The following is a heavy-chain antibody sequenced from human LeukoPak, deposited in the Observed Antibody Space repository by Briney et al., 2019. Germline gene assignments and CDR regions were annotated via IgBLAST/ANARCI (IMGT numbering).Heavy chain of an antibody. CDR3: TRRWEYQLLPFDY. V-gene: IGHV3-49*04. CDR1: GFTFGDYA. Sequence: GGSLRLSCTASGFTFGDYAMSWVRQAPGKGLEWVGFIRSKAYGGTTEYAASVKGRFTISRDDSKSIAYLQMNSQKTEDTAVYYCTRRWEYQLLPFDYWGQGTLVTVSS. D-gene: IGHD2-2*01. CDR2: IRSKAYGGTT. J-gene: IGHJ4*02.